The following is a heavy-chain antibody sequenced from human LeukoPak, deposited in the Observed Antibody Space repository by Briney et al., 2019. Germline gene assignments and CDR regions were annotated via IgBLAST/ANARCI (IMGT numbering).Heavy chain of an antibody. J-gene: IGHJ4*02. CDR1: GYTFTSYA. V-gene: IGHV1-69*05. Sequence: SVKVSCKASGYTFTSYAISWVRQAPGQGLEWMGGIIPIFGTANYAQKFQGRVTITTDESTSTAYMELSSLRSEDTAVYYCASPQVAGTSRFDYWGQGTLVTVSS. CDR3: ASPQVAGTSRFDY. D-gene: IGHD6-19*01. CDR2: IIPIFGTA.